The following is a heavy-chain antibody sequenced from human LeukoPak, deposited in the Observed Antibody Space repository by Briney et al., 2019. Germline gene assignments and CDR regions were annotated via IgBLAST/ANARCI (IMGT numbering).Heavy chain of an antibody. J-gene: IGHJ6*02. V-gene: IGHV4-59*08. Sequence: SETLSLTCTVSGGSISRYYWSWIRQPPGKGLEWIGYIYYSGSANYNPSLKSRVTISVDTSKNQFSLKLSSVTAADTAVYYCARTPLGSSGYHPIYYFGMDVWGQGTTVTLSS. CDR3: ARTPLGSSGYHPIYYFGMDV. CDR1: GGSISRYY. CDR2: IYYSGSA. D-gene: IGHD3-22*01.